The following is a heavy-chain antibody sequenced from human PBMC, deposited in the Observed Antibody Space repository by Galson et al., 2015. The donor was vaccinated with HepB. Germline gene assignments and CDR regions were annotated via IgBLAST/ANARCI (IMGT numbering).Heavy chain of an antibody. CDR3: AKSASYYGSGRPHYMDV. V-gene: IGHV3-23*01. Sequence: SLRLSCAASGFSFSHDAMTWVRQAPREGLEWVSTIGGRGGSTDYAESVKGRFTISRDSSKNTLYLQMNSLRVEDTAVYYCAKSASYYGSGRPHYMDVWGKGTTVTVTS. CDR1: GFSFSHDA. D-gene: IGHD3-10*01. J-gene: IGHJ6*03. CDR2: IGGRGGST.